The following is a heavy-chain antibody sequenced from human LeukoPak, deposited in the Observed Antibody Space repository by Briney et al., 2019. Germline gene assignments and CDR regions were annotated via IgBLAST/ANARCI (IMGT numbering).Heavy chain of an antibody. CDR2: ISYDGSNK. D-gene: IGHD3-16*01. CDR3: ASPGMIEGLDP. Sequence: PGGSLRLSCAASGFTFSSYAMHWVRQAPGKGLEWVAVISYDGSNKYYADSVKGRFTISRDNSKNTLYLQMNSLRAEDTAVYYCASPGMIEGLDPWGQGTLVTVSS. V-gene: IGHV3-30*04. CDR1: GFTFSSYA. J-gene: IGHJ5*02.